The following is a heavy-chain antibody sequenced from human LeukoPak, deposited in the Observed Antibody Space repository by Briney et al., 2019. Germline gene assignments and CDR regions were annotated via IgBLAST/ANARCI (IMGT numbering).Heavy chain of an antibody. V-gene: IGHV1-3*01. Sequence: ASVKVSRNASGYTFTDYTMHWLRQAPGQRLDWMGWINGGSGNTKYSPEFQGRVTITRDTSASTAYMELSSLRSEDTAVYYCANPRYDSSGYYYVDWGQGTLVTVSS. CDR3: ANPRYDSSGYYYVD. CDR1: GYTFTDYT. J-gene: IGHJ4*02. D-gene: IGHD3-22*01. CDR2: INGGSGNT.